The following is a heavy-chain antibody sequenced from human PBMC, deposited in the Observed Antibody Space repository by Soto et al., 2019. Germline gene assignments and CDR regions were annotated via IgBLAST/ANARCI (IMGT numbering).Heavy chain of an antibody. D-gene: IGHD2-15*01. CDR2: IDPSDSYT. Sequence: VVSLTLWCNGSGCSFTSYWISWVRQMPGKGLEWMGRIDPSDSYTNYSPSFQGHVTISADKSISTAYLQWSSLKASDMATYYCARDVCSGFRCPFDSGMDVWGQGTTVTVSS. CDR1: GCSFTSYW. J-gene: IGHJ6*02. V-gene: IGHV5-10-1*01. CDR3: ARDVCSGFRCPFDSGMDV.